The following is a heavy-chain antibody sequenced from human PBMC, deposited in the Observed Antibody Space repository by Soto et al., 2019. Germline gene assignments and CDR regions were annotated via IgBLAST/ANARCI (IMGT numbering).Heavy chain of an antibody. Sequence: QVQLQESGPGLVKPSQTLSLTCTVSGGSISSGGYYWSWIRQHPGKGLEWIGYIYYSGTTFYNPSLKSRVTTPVDTSKNQFSLTLSSVTAADTAVYFCARGYYYGSGTIILDYWGQGTLVTVSS. D-gene: IGHD3-10*01. CDR3: ARGYYYGSGTIILDY. J-gene: IGHJ4*02. V-gene: IGHV4-31*03. CDR2: IYYSGTT. CDR1: GGSISSGGYY.